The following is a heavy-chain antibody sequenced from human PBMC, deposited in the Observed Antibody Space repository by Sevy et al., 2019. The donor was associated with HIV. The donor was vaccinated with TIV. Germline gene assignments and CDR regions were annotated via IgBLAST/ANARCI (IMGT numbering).Heavy chain of an antibody. CDR3: ARHGFIEVSSSAYYYYYMDV. V-gene: IGHV5-51*01. Sequence: GESLKISCKGSGYSFTSYWIGWVRQMPGKGLEWMGIIYPGDSDTRYSPSFQGQVTISADKSISTAYLQWSSLKASDTVMYYCARHGFIEVSSSAYYYYYMDVWGKGTTVTVSS. CDR1: GYSFTSYW. CDR2: IYPGDSDT. J-gene: IGHJ6*03. D-gene: IGHD6-6*01.